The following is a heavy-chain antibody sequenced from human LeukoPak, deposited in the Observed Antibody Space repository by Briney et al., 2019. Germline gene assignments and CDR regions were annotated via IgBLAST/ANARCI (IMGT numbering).Heavy chain of an antibody. CDR1: GYTFTSYG. CDR3: ARTLEWPNWFDP. V-gene: IGHV1-18*01. J-gene: IGHJ5*02. D-gene: IGHD3-3*01. CDR2: ISAYNGNT. Sequence: ASVKVSCKASGYTFTSYGISWVRRAPGQGLEWMGWISAYNGNTNCAQKLQGRVTMTTDTSTSTAYMELRSLRSDDTAVYYCARTLEWPNWFDPWGQGTLVTVSS.